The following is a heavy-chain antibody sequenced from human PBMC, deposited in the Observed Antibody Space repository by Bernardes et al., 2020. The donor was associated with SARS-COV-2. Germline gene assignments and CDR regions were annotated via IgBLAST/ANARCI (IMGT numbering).Heavy chain of an antibody. J-gene: IGHJ4*02. Sequence: GGSLSLSCSASGFTFSSSPMHWVRQAPGKRLEYVSAISSIGSTTYFADSVKGRFTISRDNSKNTLYLQMSSLRAEDTAVYFCVKVVALAGSRGHFDYWGQGNLVTVSS. CDR2: ISSIGSTT. CDR3: VKVVALAGSRGHFDY. V-gene: IGHV3-64D*08. D-gene: IGHD6-19*01. CDR1: GFTFSSSP.